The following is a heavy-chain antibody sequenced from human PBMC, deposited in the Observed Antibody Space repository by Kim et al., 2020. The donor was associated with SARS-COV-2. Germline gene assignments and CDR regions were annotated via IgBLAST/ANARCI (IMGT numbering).Heavy chain of an antibody. D-gene: IGHD4-17*01. CDR1: GYTFSSNA. V-gene: IGHV7-4-1*02. J-gene: IGHJ6*02. CDR3: ARNLQVYGDGYYHGSDV. Sequence: ASVKVSCKASGYTFSSNAINWVRQAPGQGLDWIVWINTNTGNPTYAQGFTVRFVFSLGTSVSPAYLQIISLKAEDTAVYYGARNLQVYGDGYYHGSDVWG. CDR2: INTNTGNP.